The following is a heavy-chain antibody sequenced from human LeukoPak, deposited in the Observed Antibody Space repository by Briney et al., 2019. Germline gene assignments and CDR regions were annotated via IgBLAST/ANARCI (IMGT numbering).Heavy chain of an antibody. V-gene: IGHV3-30*19. Sequence: PGGSLRLSCAASGFTFSNHGMHWVRQAPGKGLEWVASISDDGSDEYYADSVKGRFTISRDNSKNTVYLQMNSLRAEDSAVYSCARDSYGCFDPWGQGTLVTVSS. J-gene: IGHJ5*02. CDR1: GFTFSNHG. D-gene: IGHD4-17*01. CDR2: ISDDGSDE. CDR3: ARDSYGCFDP.